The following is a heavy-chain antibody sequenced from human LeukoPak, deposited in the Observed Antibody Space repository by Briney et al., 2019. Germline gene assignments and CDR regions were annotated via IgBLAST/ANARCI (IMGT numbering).Heavy chain of an antibody. CDR3: ARYYYDSSGYPYYLDY. Sequence: PGGSLGLSCAASGFTVSSSYLSWVRQAPGKGLEWVSVIYSGDSTYYADSVKGRFTISRGNSKNTMYLQMNSLRVEDTAVYYCARYYYDSSGYPYYLDYWGQGTLVTVSS. J-gene: IGHJ4*02. CDR1: GFTVSSSY. D-gene: IGHD3-22*01. V-gene: IGHV3-53*01. CDR2: IYSGDST.